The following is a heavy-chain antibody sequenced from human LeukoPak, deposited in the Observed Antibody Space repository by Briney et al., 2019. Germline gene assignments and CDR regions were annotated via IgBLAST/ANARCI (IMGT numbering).Heavy chain of an antibody. D-gene: IGHD6-6*01. CDR3: AKDLGGYSSSVRGASH. Sequence: PGGSLRLSCAASGFTVSNNYMSWVRQAPGKGLEWVSVIYSGGSTYYADSVKGRFTISRDNSKNTVYLQMNSLRAEDTAVYYCAKDLGGYSSSVRGASHWGQGTLVTVSS. J-gene: IGHJ4*02. V-gene: IGHV3-53*01. CDR1: GFTVSNNY. CDR2: IYSGGST.